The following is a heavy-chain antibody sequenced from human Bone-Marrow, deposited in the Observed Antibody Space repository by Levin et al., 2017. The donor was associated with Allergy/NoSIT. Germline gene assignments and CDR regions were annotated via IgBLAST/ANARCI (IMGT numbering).Heavy chain of an antibody. CDR2: IGIAGDT. Sequence: PVASVKVSCAASGFPFSTCDMHWVRQVKGKGLEWVSTIGIAGDTYYSGSVKGRFTISRENANNSSYLQMSSLRAGDTATYYCAKSMYGGRPPGRSMDVWGQGTTVTVSS. J-gene: IGHJ6*02. CDR1: GFPFSTCD. V-gene: IGHV3-13*01. D-gene: IGHD4-23*01. CDR3: AKSMYGGRPPGRSMDV.